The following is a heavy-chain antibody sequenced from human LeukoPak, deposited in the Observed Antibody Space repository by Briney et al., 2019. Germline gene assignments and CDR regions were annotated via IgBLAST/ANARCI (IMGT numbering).Heavy chain of an antibody. J-gene: IGHJ6*02. D-gene: IGHD3-10*01. V-gene: IGHV4-59*08. CDR2: IFYSGST. CDR3: ARTGYYASGSSYYYGMDV. Sequence: SETLSLTCTVSGGSINNYYWSWIRQPPGKGLECIGYIFYSGSTNYNPSLESRVTISIDTSKNQFSLKVNSVTAADTAVYYCARTGYYASGSSYYYGMDVWGQGTTVTVSS. CDR1: GGSINNYY.